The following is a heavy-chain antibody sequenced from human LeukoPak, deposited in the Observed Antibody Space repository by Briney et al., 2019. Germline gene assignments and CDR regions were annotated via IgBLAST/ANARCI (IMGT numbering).Heavy chain of an antibody. V-gene: IGHV3-66*01. CDR1: EFSVGSNY. D-gene: IGHD1-26*01. CDR3: ARDQWELLPEERSFDY. CDR2: IYSGGST. Sequence: GGSLRLSCAASEFSVGSNYMTWVRQAPGKGLEWVSLIYSGGSTYYADSVKGRFTISRDNSKNTLYLQMNSLRAEDTAVYYCARDQWELLPEERSFDYWGQGTLVTVSS. J-gene: IGHJ4*02.